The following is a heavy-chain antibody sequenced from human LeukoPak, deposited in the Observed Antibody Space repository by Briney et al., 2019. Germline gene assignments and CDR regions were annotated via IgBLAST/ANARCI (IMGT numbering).Heavy chain of an antibody. D-gene: IGHD3-9*01. CDR1: GYTFTSYA. CDR3: ARDTSNDILSYNWFDP. Sequence: ASVKVSCKASGYTFTSYAMHWVRQAPGQRLEWMGWINAGNGNTKYSQKFQGRVTITRDTSASTAYMELSSLRSEDTAVYYCARDTSNDILSYNWFDPWGQGTLVTVSS. V-gene: IGHV1-3*01. J-gene: IGHJ5*02. CDR2: INAGNGNT.